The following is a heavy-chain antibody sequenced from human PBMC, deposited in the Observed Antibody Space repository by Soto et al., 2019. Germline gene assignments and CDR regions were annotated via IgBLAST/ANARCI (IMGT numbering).Heavy chain of an antibody. V-gene: IGHV4-4*07. CDR2: IYTSGST. Sequence: ETLSLSDTVSDGSISVCDWSWIRQPAGKGLEWIGRIYTSGSTNYNPSLKSRVTMSVDTSKNQFSLKLSSVTAADTAVYYCARDVHSGSPYYYYYGMDVWGQGTTVTVSS. CDR1: DGSISVCD. J-gene: IGHJ6*02. CDR3: ARDVHSGSPYYYYYGMDV. D-gene: IGHD1-26*01.